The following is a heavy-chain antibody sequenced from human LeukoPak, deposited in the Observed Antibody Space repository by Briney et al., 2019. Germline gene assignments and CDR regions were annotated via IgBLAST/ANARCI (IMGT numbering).Heavy chain of an antibody. D-gene: IGHD2-15*01. CDR1: GDSINDHY. Sequence: SETLSLTCTVSGDSINDHYWSWIRQPPGDGLEWIGYIYSIVSTNYNPSLKSRGTISIYTSKSQFSPKLASVTAADTGVYYCARQTGRGATCYRVDQYYYMDVWGKGTTVTVSS. CDR3: ARQTGRGATCYRVDQYYYMDV. V-gene: IGHV4-4*09. J-gene: IGHJ6*03. CDR2: IYSIVST.